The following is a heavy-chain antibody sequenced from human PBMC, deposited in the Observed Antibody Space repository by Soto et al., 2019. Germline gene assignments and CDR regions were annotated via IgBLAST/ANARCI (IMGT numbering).Heavy chain of an antibody. CDR3: ARDKITGLFDY. CDR2: INHSGST. CDR1: GGSFSGYY. V-gene: IGHV4-34*01. Sequence: QVQLQQWGAGLLKPSETLSLTCAVYGGSFSGYYWTWIRQPPGTGLEWIGEINHSGSTNYNPSLQSRVTISVDTSQNQFSLKLTSVTAADTAVYYCARDKITGLFDYWGQGTLVTVSS. J-gene: IGHJ4*02. D-gene: IGHD2-8*02.